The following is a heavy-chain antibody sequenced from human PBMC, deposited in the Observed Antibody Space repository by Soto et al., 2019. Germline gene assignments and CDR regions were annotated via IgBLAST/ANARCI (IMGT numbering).Heavy chain of an antibody. D-gene: IGHD1-1*01. CDR3: ARALPEIRMMEGGSFDP. Sequence: ASVKVSCKASAYTFTDYYIHWVRQAPGQGLEWMGWINPNSGGSYFAQKFLGRVTMTRDTSITTAYMELSRLRSDDTAVYYCARALPEIRMMEGGSFDPWGQGAVVTVSS. CDR1: AYTFTDYY. V-gene: IGHV1-2*02. CDR2: INPNSGGS. J-gene: IGHJ5*02.